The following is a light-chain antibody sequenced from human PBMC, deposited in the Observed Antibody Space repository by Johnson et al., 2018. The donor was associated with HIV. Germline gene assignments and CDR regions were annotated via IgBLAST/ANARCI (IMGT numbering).Light chain of an antibody. V-gene: IGLV1-51*02. Sequence: QSILTQPPSVSAAPGQKVTISCSGSSSNIGNNYVSWYQQLPGTAPKLLIYENNKRPSGIPDRFSGSKSGTSATLGITGLQTGDEADYNCGTWDSSLSAGGVFGTGTKVTAL. CDR3: GTWDSSLSAGGV. CDR2: ENN. J-gene: IGLJ1*01. CDR1: SSNIGNNY.